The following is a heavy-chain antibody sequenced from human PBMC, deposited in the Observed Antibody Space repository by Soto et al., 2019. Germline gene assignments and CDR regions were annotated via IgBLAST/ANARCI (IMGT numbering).Heavy chain of an antibody. CDR1: GASFTGHY. V-gene: IGHV4-34*01. CDR3: GGAEAGPNQY. Sequence: QGQLQQWGAGLLKPSATLSLTCTVHGASFTGHYWSWVRQSPGKGREWIGEMNHLGSSNYNPSLKSRVTLSVATSKNQFSLNLRSVTAVDTDVYFCGGAEAGPNQYWGQGTLVTVSS. J-gene: IGHJ4*02. CDR2: MNHLGSS. D-gene: IGHD6-13*01.